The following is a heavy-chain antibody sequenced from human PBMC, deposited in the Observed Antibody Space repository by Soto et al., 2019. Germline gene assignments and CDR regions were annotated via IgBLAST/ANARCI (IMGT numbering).Heavy chain of an antibody. J-gene: IGHJ6*02. V-gene: IGHV4-34*01. CDR3: ARARAVAGRYYYYYYGMDV. CDR1: GGSFRGSY. D-gene: IGHD6-19*01. CDR2: ISHSGST. Sequence: PSGTLALTCAVYGGSFRGSYWSWSCQPPGKGLEWIGEISHSGSTNYDPSLKRRVTISVDTSKNQFSLTLSSVTAADTAVYYCARARAVAGRYYYYYYGMDVWGQGTTVTVS.